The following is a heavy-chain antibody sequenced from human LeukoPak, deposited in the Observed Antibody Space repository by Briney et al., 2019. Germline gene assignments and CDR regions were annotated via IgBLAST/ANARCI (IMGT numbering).Heavy chain of an antibody. D-gene: IGHD3-16*01. J-gene: IGHJ6*02. V-gene: IGHV4-59*01. CDR2: IHYSGRA. CDR1: GDSISGSY. CDR3: VKFGVDYDMGI. Sequence: SETLSLTCTVSGDSISGSYWTWVRQPPGQGLEWIGQIHYSGRADYNPSLKRRITISVDTSKNQMSLTLTSVTAADTAIYYCVKFGVDYDMGIWGQGTTVTVSS.